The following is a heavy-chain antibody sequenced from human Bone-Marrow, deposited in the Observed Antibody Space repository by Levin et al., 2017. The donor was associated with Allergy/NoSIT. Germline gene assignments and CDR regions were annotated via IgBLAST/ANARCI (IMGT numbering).Heavy chain of an antibody. Sequence: KVSCKVSGYSFTSYWIDWVRQMPGEGPEWMGMIYPEDSDDRYNPTFEGHVTMSVDKSTTTAYLQWSSLTAADSAMYYCARHGSGYDRRFIDYWGQGTRVTVSS. D-gene: IGHD3-22*01. CDR1: GYSFTSYW. J-gene: IGHJ4*02. V-gene: IGHV5-51*01. CDR2: IYPEDSDD. CDR3: ARHGSGYDRRFIDY.